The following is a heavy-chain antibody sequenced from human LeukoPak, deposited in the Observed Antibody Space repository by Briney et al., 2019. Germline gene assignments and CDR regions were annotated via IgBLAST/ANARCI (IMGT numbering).Heavy chain of an antibody. D-gene: IGHD3-3*01. CDR2: IYYSGNT. V-gene: IGHV4-39*07. J-gene: IGHJ5*02. CDR3: ARGVNDFWNAPGWFDP. Sequence: SETLSLTCTVSGGSISSSDYYWGWIRQPPGKGLEWIGSIYYSGNTYFNSSLNSRVTISLDTSKNQFSLKLSSVTAADTAVYYCARGVNDFWNAPGWFDPWGQGTRVTVSS. CDR1: GGSISSSDYY.